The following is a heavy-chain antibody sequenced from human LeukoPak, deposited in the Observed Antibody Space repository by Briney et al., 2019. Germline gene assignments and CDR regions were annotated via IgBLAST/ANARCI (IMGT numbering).Heavy chain of an antibody. Sequence: ASDTLSLTCNVSGGSISYYYRTWIRQPPGRGLEWIGSISNSGSTNYNPSLKSRVTISVDTSKNQISLKLTSVTAADTAVYYCARSRDGYNLGYWGQGTLVTVSS. V-gene: IGHV4-59*07. D-gene: IGHD5-24*01. CDR3: ARSRDGYNLGY. CDR1: GGSISYYY. CDR2: ISNSGST. J-gene: IGHJ4*02.